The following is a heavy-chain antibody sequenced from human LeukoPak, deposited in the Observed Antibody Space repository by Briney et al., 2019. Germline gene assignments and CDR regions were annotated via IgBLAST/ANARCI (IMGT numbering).Heavy chain of an antibody. D-gene: IGHD3-10*01. V-gene: IGHV3-48*03. J-gene: IGHJ4*02. CDR3: AREDPATGNY. Sequence: GGSLRLSCAASGFTFSSCEVNWVRQAPGKGLEWVSYISSSGSTIYYADSVKGRFTISRDNAKNSLYLQMNSLRAEDTAVYYCAREDPATGNYWGQGTLVTVSS. CDR2: ISSSGSTI. CDR1: GFTFSSCE.